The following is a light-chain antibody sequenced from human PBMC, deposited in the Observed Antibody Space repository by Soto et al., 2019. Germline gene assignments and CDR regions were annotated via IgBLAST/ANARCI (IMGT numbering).Light chain of an antibody. V-gene: IGLV2-8*01. CDR2: EVN. CDR1: SSDVGAYNY. CDR3: SSFGGINNFQV. Sequence: QSALTQPASASGSPGQSVTISCTGTSSDVGAYNYVSWYQQAPGKAPKLMIYEVNKRPSGVPDRFSGSKLGNTASLTVSGLQAEDEGDYYCSSFGGINNFQVFGTGTKLTVL. J-gene: IGLJ1*01.